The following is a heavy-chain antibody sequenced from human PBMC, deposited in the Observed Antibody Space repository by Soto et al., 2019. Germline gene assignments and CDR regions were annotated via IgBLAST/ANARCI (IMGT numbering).Heavy chain of an antibody. Sequence: QVQLVQSEGEVKQPGASVKVSCKASGYTFTTYGVCWVRQVPGRGLEWVGYISPNSGYTVYAQNFQGRVSMSTDTSMSTVYMELRSLRSDDTAVYYCVREMWTHYGPQNFFDYWGQGALVTVSS. J-gene: IGHJ4*02. V-gene: IGHV1-18*01. D-gene: IGHD4-17*01. CDR2: ISPNSGYT. CDR3: VREMWTHYGPQNFFDY. CDR1: GYTFTTYG.